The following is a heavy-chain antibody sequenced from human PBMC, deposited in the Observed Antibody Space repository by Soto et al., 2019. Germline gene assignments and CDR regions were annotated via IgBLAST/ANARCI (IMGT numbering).Heavy chain of an antibody. J-gene: IGHJ4*02. CDR3: ATAEVDY. CDR2: MTGDGRTT. V-gene: IGHV3-74*03. Sequence: GGSLRLSCAASGFTFGTYGMHWVRQAPGKGLEWVSRMTGDGRTTQYADSVKGRFTASRDNAKSTLYLQMNSLRAEDTAVYYCATAEVDYWGPGTLVTVSS. CDR1: GFTFGTYG.